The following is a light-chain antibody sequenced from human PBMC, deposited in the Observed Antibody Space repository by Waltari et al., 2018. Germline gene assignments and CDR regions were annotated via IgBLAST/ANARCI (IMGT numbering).Light chain of an antibody. V-gene: IGLV2-23*02. CDR3: CSCAGYGIYV. J-gene: IGLJ1*01. CDR2: GIS. Sequence: WYQHHPGRNPRLLFYGISQRPSGISNRFAGSKSGNTAPLTISGLQPEDEADYFCCSCAGYGIYVFGSGTQVSVL.